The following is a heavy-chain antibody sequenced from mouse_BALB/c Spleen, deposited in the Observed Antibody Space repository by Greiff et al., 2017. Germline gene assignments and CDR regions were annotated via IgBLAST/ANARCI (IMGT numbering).Heavy chain of an antibody. D-gene: IGHD2-1*01. Sequence: AQLQQSGAELVKPGASVKLSCTASGFNIKDTYMHWVKQRPEQGLEWIGRIDPANGNTKYDPKFQGKATITADTSSNTAYLQLSSLTSEDTAVYYCATYGNLDYWGQGTTLTVSS. V-gene: IGHV14-3*02. J-gene: IGHJ2*01. CDR3: ATYGNLDY. CDR2: IDPANGNT. CDR1: GFNIKDTY.